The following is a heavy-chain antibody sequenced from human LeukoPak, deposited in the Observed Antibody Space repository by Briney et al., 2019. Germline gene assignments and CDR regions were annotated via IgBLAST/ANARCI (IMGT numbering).Heavy chain of an antibody. CDR3: ARDSVDTAIYYYYYMDV. Sequence: SETLSLTCTVSGGSISSSSYYWGWIRQPPGKGLEWIGSIYYSESTYYNPSLKGRVTISVDTSKNQFSLKLSSVTAADTAVYYCARDSVDTAIYYYYYMDVWGKGTTVTISS. V-gene: IGHV4-39*07. D-gene: IGHD5-18*01. CDR1: GGSISSSSYY. J-gene: IGHJ6*03. CDR2: IYYSEST.